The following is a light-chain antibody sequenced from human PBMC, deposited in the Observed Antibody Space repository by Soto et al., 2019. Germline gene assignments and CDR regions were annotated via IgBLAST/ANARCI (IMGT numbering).Light chain of an antibody. J-gene: IGKJ2*01. Sequence: DIQMTQSPSTLSASVGDRATITCRASQSISSWLAWYQQKPGKAPKLLIYDASSLESGVPSRFSGSGSGTKFTLTISSLQPDDFSTYYCQQYNSYSYTFGQGTKLEIK. CDR2: DAS. CDR1: QSISSW. CDR3: QQYNSYSYT. V-gene: IGKV1-5*01.